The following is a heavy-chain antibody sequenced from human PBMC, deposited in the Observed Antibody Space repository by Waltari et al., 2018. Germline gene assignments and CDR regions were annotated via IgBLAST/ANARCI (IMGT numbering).Heavy chain of an antibody. J-gene: IGHJ4*02. D-gene: IGHD5-18*01. CDR1: GFTVSTTH. Sequence: EVKLVESGGGLVHPGGSLRPSCAASGFTVSTTHMSWVRQAPGKGLEWVSIIYPAGSAYNADSVEGRFTISRDISNNMLHLQMNSLRLEDSATYYCATARDEDTAMVYFDNWGQGTLVSVSS. V-gene: IGHV3-66*02. CDR3: ATARDEDTAMVYFDN. CDR2: IYPAGSA.